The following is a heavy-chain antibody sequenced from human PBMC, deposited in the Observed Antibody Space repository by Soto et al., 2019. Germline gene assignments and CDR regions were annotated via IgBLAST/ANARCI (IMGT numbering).Heavy chain of an antibody. Sequence: GGSLRLSCAASGFTFTKAWINWIRQAPGKGLEWVGSITSKTDGGTTDYAAHVKGRFAVSRDDSRNMVYLQMNSLKTEDTGIYYCTTESYSSTTIVRFDYWGQGTVVTVSS. CDR3: TTESYSSTTIVRFDY. J-gene: IGHJ4*02. CDR1: GFTFTKAW. V-gene: IGHV3-15*07. CDR2: ITSKTDGGTT. D-gene: IGHD1-26*01.